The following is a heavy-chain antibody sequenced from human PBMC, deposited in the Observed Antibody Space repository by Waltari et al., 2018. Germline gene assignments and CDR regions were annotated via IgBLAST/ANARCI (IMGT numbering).Heavy chain of an antibody. CDR3: ATGGSGSYFRAFDI. D-gene: IGHD1-26*01. J-gene: IGHJ3*02. CDR2: FDPEDGET. Sequence: QVQLVQSGAEVKKPGSSVKVSCKASGGTFSSYAISWVRQAPGKGLEWMGGFDPEDGETIYAQKFQGRVTMTEDTSTDTAYMELSSLRSEDTAVYYCATGGSGSYFRAFDIWGQGTMVTVSS. CDR1: GGTFSSYA. V-gene: IGHV1-24*01.